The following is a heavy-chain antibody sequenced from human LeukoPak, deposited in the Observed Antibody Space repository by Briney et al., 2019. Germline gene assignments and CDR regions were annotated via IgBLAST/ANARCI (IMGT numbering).Heavy chain of an antibody. J-gene: IGHJ4*02. CDR3: ARYCSSTSCYHYYFDY. D-gene: IGHD2-2*01. V-gene: IGHV4-59*08. Sequence: SETLSLTCTVSGGSISSYYWSWIRQPPGKGLEWIGYIYYSGSTNYDPSLKSRVTISVDTSKNQFSLKLSSVTAADTAVNYCARYCSSTSCYHYYFDYWGQGTLVTVSS. CDR2: IYYSGST. CDR1: GGSISSYY.